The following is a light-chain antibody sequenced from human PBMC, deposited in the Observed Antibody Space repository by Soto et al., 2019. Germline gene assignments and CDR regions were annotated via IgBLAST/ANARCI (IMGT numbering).Light chain of an antibody. J-gene: IGKJ1*01. CDR1: QSIGVW. V-gene: IGKV1-5*01. Sequence: DIQMTQSPSTLSSSVGDRVTITCRASQSIGVWLAWYQQKPGRAPKLLIYDASTLQRGVPSRFSGSGSGTEFTLNISSLQPEDFATYYCQQYDISSATFGQGTKVDIK. CDR2: DAS. CDR3: QQYDISSAT.